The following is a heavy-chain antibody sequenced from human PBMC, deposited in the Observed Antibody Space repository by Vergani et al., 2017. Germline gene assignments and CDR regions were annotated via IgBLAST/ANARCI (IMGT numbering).Heavy chain of an antibody. CDR2: IYYSGST. Sequence: QLQLQESGPGLVKPSATLSLTCSVSGASIRSSNYYWGWIRQPPGKGLEWIASIYYSGSTYYNPSLKSRVTLSVDTSKNQFSLKLCSVTAADTAVYFCATRSTVEWVLKVGWSDPGGQGILFTFSS. D-gene: IGHD1-26*01. CDR3: ATRSTVEWVLKVGWSDP. V-gene: IGHV4-39*01. J-gene: IGHJ5*02. CDR1: GASIRSSNYY.